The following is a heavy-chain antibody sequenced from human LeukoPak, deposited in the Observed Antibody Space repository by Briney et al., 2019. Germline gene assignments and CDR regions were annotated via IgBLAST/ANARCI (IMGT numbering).Heavy chain of an antibody. CDR3: AREASYSSTSDY. Sequence: PGRSLRLSCAASGFTFDDYAMHWVRHAPGKGLEWVSGISWNSGSIGYADSVKGRFTISRDNAKNSLYLQMNSLRAEDTALYYCAREASYSSTSDYWGQGTLVTVSS. J-gene: IGHJ4*02. CDR1: GFTFDDYA. CDR2: ISWNSGSI. D-gene: IGHD6-6*01. V-gene: IGHV3-9*01.